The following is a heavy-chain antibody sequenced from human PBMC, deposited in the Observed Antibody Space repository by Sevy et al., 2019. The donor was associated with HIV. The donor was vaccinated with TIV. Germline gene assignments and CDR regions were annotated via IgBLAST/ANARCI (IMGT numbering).Heavy chain of an antibody. CDR2: ITSGSSYI. J-gene: IGHJ6*02. V-gene: IGHV3-21*01. CDR1: GFTFSSYN. CDR3: ARDKTILEGRYGMDV. Sequence: GGSLRLSCAASGFTFSSYNINWVRQAPGKGLEWVSSITSGSSYIFYADSVKGRFTTSRDNAKNSLYLQMKSLRAEETAVYYCARDKTILEGRYGMDVWGQGTTVTVSS. D-gene: IGHD3-3*01.